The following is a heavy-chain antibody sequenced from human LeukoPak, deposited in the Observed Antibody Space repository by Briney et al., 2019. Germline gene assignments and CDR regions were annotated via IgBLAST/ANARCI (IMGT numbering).Heavy chain of an antibody. V-gene: IGHV1-69*13. CDR1: GGTFSSYA. D-gene: IGHD3-22*01. CDR3: ATPSSDSSGYYYYYYGMDV. J-gene: IGHJ6*02. CDR2: IIPIFGTA. Sequence: GASVTVSCKASGGTFSSYAISWVRQAPGQGLEWMGGIIPIFGTANYAQKFQGRVTITADESTSTAYMELSSLRSEDTAVYYCATPSSDSSGYYYYYYGMDVWGQGTTVTVSS.